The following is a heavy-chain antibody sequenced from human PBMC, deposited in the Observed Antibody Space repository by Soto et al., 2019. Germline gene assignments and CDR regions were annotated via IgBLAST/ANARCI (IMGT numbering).Heavy chain of an antibody. CDR1: GGSISSSSYY. V-gene: IGHV4-39*01. J-gene: IGHJ3*02. CDR2: IYYSGST. CDR3: ASPSLSGSQDAFDI. D-gene: IGHD1-26*01. Sequence: QLQLQESGPGLVKPSETLSLTCTVSGGSISSSSYYWGWIRQPPGKGLEWIGSIYYSGSTYYNPSLKSRVTISVDTSKNQFSLKLSSVTAADTAVYYCASPSLSGSQDAFDIWGQGTMVTVSS.